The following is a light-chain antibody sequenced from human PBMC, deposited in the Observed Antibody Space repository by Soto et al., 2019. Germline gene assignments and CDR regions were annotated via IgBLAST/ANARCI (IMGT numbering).Light chain of an antibody. J-gene: IGKJ3*01. CDR1: HDITSY. CDR3: QKCDYLPI. Sequence: DLQMTQSPSALSASVGDRVTITCPASHDITSYLNWYQHKPGKAPKLLIYDASIFEAGVPSRFSGSGSGTDFTFTISSLQPEDVATYYWQKCDYLPIFGPGTPVDCK. CDR2: DAS. V-gene: IGKV1-33*01.